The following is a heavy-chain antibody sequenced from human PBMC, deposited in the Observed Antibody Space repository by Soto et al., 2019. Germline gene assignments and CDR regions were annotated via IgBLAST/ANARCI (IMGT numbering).Heavy chain of an antibody. D-gene: IGHD6-19*01. CDR3: ARGPGTSDWRFSYYYMDV. CDR2: MNPNSGDT. Sequence: QVQLVQSGAEVKKPGASVKVSCTFTSYDINWVRQAPGQGLEWMAWMNPNSGDTRYAQKLQGRVTMTRNTSSFTAYMDLSSLRSEDTAVYYCARGPGTSDWRFSYYYMDVWGQGTTVTVSS. CDR1: FTSYD. J-gene: IGHJ6*02. V-gene: IGHV1-8*01.